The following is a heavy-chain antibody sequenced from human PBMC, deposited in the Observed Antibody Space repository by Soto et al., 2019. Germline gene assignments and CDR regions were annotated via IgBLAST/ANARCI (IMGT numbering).Heavy chain of an antibody. CDR2: INSDGSST. Sequence: GGSLRLSCAASGFTFSSYWMHWVRQAPGKGLVWVSRINSDGSSTSYADSVKGRFTISRDNAKNTLYLQMNSLRAEDTAVYYCARDGRGTMYYDFWSGYLGPIKDSNWFDPWGQGTLVTVSS. J-gene: IGHJ5*02. V-gene: IGHV3-74*01. CDR3: ARDGRGTMYYDFWSGYLGPIKDSNWFDP. D-gene: IGHD3-3*01. CDR1: GFTFSSYW.